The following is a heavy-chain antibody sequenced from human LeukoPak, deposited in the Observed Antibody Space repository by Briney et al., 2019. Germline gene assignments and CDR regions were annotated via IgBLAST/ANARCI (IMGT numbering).Heavy chain of an antibody. J-gene: IGHJ4*02. V-gene: IGHV3-30*18. D-gene: IGHD3-10*01. Sequence: GRSLRLSCAASGFTFSSYSMHWVRQAPGKGLEWVAVISYDGSNKYYADSVKGRFTISRDNSKNTLYLQMNSLRAEDTAVYYCAKESPLYYYGSGSYSDYWGQGTLVTVSS. CDR2: ISYDGSNK. CDR3: AKESPLYYYGSGSYSDY. CDR1: GFTFSSYS.